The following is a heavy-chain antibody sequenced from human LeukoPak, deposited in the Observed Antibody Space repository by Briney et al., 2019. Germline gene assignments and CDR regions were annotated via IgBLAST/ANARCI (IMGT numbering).Heavy chain of an antibody. D-gene: IGHD2-2*01. J-gene: IGHJ6*02. CDR3: ASRILDCSSTSCYSPYFYGMDV. V-gene: IGHV3-53*04. Sequence: GGSVSLLRAASGFTDSRNYKRCAPPPPGKAWVGGLDHYSGCSTYYGGSVKGRFTMSRHNSKNTLYLQMNSLRAEDTGVYYCASRILDCSSTSCYSPYFYGMDVWGQGTTVTVSS. CDR1: GFTDSRNY. CDR2: HYSGCST.